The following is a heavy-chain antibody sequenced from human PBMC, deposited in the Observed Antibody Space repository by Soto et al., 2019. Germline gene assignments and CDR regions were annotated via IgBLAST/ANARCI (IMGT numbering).Heavy chain of an antibody. J-gene: IGHJ3*02. CDR3: ARALGGKLRAIHI. CDR1: GFTFSDYY. V-gene: IGHV3-11*06. Sequence: GGSLRLSCAASGFTFSDYYMSWIRQAPGKGLEWVSYISSSSSYTNYADSVKGRFTISRDNAKNSLYLQMNSLRAEDTAVYYCARALGGKLRAIHIRGQATMVTVS. D-gene: IGHD2-15*01. CDR2: ISSSSSYT.